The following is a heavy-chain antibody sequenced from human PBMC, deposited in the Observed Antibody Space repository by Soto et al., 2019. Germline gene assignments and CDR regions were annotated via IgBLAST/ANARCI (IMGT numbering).Heavy chain of an antibody. Sequence: PGGSLRLSCAASGFTFSSYAMSWVRQAPGKGLEWVSAISGSGGSTYYADSVKGRFTISRDNSKNTLYLQMNSLRAEDTAVYYCAKEFLYCSSTSCSRYYYYYMDVWGKGTTVTVSS. D-gene: IGHD2-2*01. V-gene: IGHV3-23*01. CDR1: GFTFSSYA. CDR2: ISGSGGST. J-gene: IGHJ6*03. CDR3: AKEFLYCSSTSCSRYYYYYMDV.